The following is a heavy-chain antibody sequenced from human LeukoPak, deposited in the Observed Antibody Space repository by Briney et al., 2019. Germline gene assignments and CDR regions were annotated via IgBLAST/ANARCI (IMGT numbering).Heavy chain of an antibody. J-gene: IGHJ4*02. Sequence: PSETLSLTCTVSGGSISSYYWSWIRQPAGKGLEWIGRIYACGNTNYNPSLKSRVTMSVDTSKNLFALKLSSVTAADTAVYYCARQGVATAIDYWGQGTLVTVSS. CDR1: GGSISSYY. D-gene: IGHD2-21*02. CDR2: IYACGNT. CDR3: ARQGVATAIDY. V-gene: IGHV4-4*07.